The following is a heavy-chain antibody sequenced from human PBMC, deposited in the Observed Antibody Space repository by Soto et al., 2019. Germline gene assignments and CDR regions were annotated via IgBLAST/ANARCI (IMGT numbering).Heavy chain of an antibody. J-gene: IGHJ6*02. D-gene: IGHD5-18*01. CDR2: ISGSGGST. CDR3: AKDGGYSYGVYYYCGMDV. V-gene: IGHV3-23*01. Sequence: PGGSLRLSCAASGFTFSSYAMSWVRQAPGKGLEWVSAISGSGGSTYYADSVKGRFTISRDNSKNTLYLQMNSLRAEDTAVYYCAKDGGYSYGVYYYCGMDVWGQGTTVTVSS. CDR1: GFTFSSYA.